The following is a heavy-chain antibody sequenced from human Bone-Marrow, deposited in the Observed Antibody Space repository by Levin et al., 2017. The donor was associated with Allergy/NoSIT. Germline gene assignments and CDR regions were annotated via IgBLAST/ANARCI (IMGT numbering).Heavy chain of an antibody. J-gene: IGHJ6*02. CDR1: GGSLNNYY. Sequence: SQTLSLTCTVSGGSLNNYYWSWIRQPAGKGLEWIGRIYSSGSTNCKPSLKSRVTMSVDTSKNQFSLKLTSVTAADTAVYYCARESSGIPYYYALDVWGRGTTVTVSS. CDR3: ARESSGIPYYYALDV. CDR2: IYSSGST. D-gene: IGHD1-26*01. V-gene: IGHV4-4*07.